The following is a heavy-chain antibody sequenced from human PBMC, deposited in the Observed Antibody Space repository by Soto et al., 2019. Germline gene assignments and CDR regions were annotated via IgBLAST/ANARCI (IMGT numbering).Heavy chain of an antibody. CDR2: ISAYNGNT. J-gene: IGHJ4*02. D-gene: IGHD3-10*01. V-gene: IGHV1-18*01. CDR3: AREYYYGSAPCY. CDR1: CYTFTSYG. Sequence: QAQLVHSGAEVKKPGASVKVSCKASCYTFTSYGISWVRQAPRQGLVWMGWISAYNGNTNYAQKLQGRVTMTTDTATITAYMELSSLRSDDTAVYYCAREYYYGSAPCYLGEGTLVTVSS.